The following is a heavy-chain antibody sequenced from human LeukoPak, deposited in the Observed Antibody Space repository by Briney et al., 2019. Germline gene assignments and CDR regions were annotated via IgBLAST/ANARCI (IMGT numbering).Heavy chain of an antibody. J-gene: IGHJ6*03. D-gene: IGHD3-3*01. V-gene: IGHV3-74*01. CDR3: ARALGDNTYYDFWSGYFLSYYMDV. CDR1: GFTFSNYW. CDR2: LNTDGSSA. Sequence: GGSLRLSCAASGFTFSNYWMHWVRQAPGKGLVWVSRLNTDGSSAHYADSVKGRFTISRDNAKNSLYLQMNSLRAEDTAVYYCARALGDNTYYDFWSGYFLSYYMDVWGKGTTVTVSS.